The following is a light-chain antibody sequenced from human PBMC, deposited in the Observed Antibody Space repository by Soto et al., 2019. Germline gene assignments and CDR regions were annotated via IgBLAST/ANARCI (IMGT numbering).Light chain of an antibody. V-gene: IGKV3-15*01. J-gene: IGKJ4*01. Sequence: EIVMTQSPATLSVSPGERVTLSCRASQSVSSSLAWYQQKPGQAPRLLIYAASSRATGVPARFSGSGSGTYFPLTSSSQQYEDFAVYYYQQYNNRLTFGGGTQVEIK. CDR1: QSVSSS. CDR3: QQYNNRLT. CDR2: AAS.